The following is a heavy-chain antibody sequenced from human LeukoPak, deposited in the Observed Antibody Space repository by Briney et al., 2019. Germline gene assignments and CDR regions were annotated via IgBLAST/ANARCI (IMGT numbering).Heavy chain of an antibody. V-gene: IGHV1-8*03. Sequence: GASVKVSCKASGYTFTSYGITWVRQAPGQGLEWMGWISVYNGNTGYAQKFQGRVTITRNTSISTAYMELSSLRSEDTAVYYCARGPYSSSWYSIPDYWGQGTLVTVSS. CDR1: GYTFTSYG. CDR2: ISVYNGNT. D-gene: IGHD6-13*01. CDR3: ARGPYSSSWYSIPDY. J-gene: IGHJ4*02.